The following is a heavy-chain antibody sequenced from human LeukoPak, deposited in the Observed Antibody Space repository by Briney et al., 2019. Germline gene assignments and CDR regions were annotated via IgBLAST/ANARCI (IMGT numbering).Heavy chain of an antibody. J-gene: IGHJ3*02. D-gene: IGHD2-2*03. CDR2: INHSGST. Sequence: SETLSLTCAVYGGSFSGYYWSWIRQPPGKGLEWIGEINHSGSTNYNPSLKSRVTISVDTSKNQFSLKLSSVTAADTAVYYCARDNGYCSSTSCYRLDAFDIWGQGTMVTVSS. CDR1: GGSFSGYY. V-gene: IGHV4-34*01. CDR3: ARDNGYCSSTSCYRLDAFDI.